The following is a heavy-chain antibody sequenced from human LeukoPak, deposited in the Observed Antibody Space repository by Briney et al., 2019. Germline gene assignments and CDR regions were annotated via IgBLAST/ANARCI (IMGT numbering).Heavy chain of an antibody. CDR1: GFTFSNSS. V-gene: IGHV3-30*02. Sequence: GGSLRLSCAASGFTFSNSSMHWVRQAPGKGQEWVAFIRYDGSNKYYADSVKGRFTISRDNSKNTLYLQMNSLRAEDTAVYYCAKDPGAHYYGSGSYRRGSYFDYWAREPWSPSPQ. CDR3: AKDPGAHYYGSGSYRRGSYFDY. D-gene: IGHD3-10*01. J-gene: IGHJ4*02. CDR2: IRYDGSNK.